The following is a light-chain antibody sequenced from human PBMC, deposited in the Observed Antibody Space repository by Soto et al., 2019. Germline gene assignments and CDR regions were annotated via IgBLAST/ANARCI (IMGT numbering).Light chain of an antibody. CDR1: QSVSSSY. CDR2: GAS. J-gene: IGKJ4*01. V-gene: IGKV3D-7*01. Sequence: PGERVTLSCRASQSVSSSYLTWYQQKPGQAPRLLIYGASTRATSIPARFSGSGSGTDFTLTISSLQPEDSAVYYCQQDYNLPPLTFVGGTKVEIK. CDR3: QQDYNLPPLT.